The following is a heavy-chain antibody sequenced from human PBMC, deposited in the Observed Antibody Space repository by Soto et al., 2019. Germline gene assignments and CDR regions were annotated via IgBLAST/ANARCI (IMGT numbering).Heavy chain of an antibody. V-gene: IGHV1-69*02. D-gene: IGHD6-19*01. CDR2: IIPILGIA. J-gene: IGHJ5*02. Sequence: SVKVSCKASGGTFSSYTISWVRQAPGQGLEWMGRIIPILGIANYAQKFQGRVTITADKSTSTAYMELSSLRSEDTAVYYCAREIAVAGTSWFDPWGQGTLVTVSS. CDR3: AREIAVAGTSWFDP. CDR1: GGTFSSYT.